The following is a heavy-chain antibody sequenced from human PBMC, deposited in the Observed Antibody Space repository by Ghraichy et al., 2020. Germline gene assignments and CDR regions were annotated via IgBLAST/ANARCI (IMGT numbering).Heavy chain of an antibody. CDR1: GGSFSGYY. V-gene: IGHV4-34*01. CDR2: INHSGST. Sequence: ESLNISCAVYGGSFSGYYWSWIRQPPGKGLEWIGEINHSGSTNYNPSLKSRVTISVDTSKNQFSLKLSSVTAADTAVYYCARGERYCSGGSCYFGSFDIWGQGTMVTVSS. D-gene: IGHD2-15*01. J-gene: IGHJ3*02. CDR3: ARGERYCSGGSCYFGSFDI.